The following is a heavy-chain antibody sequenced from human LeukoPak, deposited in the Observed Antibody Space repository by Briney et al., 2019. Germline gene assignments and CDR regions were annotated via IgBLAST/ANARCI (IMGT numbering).Heavy chain of an antibody. CDR3: AKEDLWFGDQYFFDY. J-gene: IGHJ4*02. CDR2: TNSSGGST. D-gene: IGHD3-10*01. V-gene: IGHV3-23*01. Sequence: GTLSLSCAASRFTFSSYALSWVRQAPGKELKWVSDTNSSGGSTYYADTVKGRFTISRDNSKNTVYLQMNSLRADDTAVYYCAKEDLWFGDQYFFDYWGQGTLVTVSS. CDR1: RFTFSSYA.